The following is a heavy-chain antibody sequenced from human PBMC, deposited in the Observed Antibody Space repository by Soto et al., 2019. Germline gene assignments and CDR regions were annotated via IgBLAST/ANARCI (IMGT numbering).Heavy chain of an antibody. CDR3: ARDLNYYGSGSYYNERYYYYYYGMDV. CDR2: ISYDGSNK. D-gene: IGHD3-10*01. Sequence: QVQLVESGGGVVQPGRSLRLSCAASGFTFSSYAMHWVRQAPGKGLEWVAGISYDGSNKYYADSVKGRFTISRDNSKNTMYLQMNSLRAEDTAVYYCARDLNYYGSGSYYNERYYYYYYGMDVWGQGTTVTVSS. CDR1: GFTFSSYA. V-gene: IGHV3-30-3*01. J-gene: IGHJ6*02.